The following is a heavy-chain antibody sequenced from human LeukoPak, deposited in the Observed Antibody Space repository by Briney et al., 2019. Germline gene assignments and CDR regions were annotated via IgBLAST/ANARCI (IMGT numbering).Heavy chain of an antibody. V-gene: IGHV4-38-2*02. Sequence: PSETLSLTCTVSGYSISSGYYWGWIRQPPGKGLEWIGSIYHSGSTYYNPSLKSRVTISVDTSKNQFSLKLSSVTAADTAVYYCARAVPLMNDFWSGYYTNWFDPWGQGTLVTVSS. J-gene: IGHJ5*02. CDR1: GYSISSGYY. D-gene: IGHD3-3*01. CDR3: ARAVPLMNDFWSGYYTNWFDP. CDR2: IYHSGST.